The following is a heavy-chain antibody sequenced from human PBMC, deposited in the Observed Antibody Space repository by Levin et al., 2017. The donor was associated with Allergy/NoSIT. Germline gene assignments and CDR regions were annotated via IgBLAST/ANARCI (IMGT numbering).Heavy chain of an antibody. CDR1: EFTFSASN. CDR2: ISSSSDTE. CDR3: ATDDYYISGLPY. J-gene: IGHJ4*02. D-gene: IGHD3-22*01. V-gene: IGHV3-48*02. Sequence: RPGGSLRLSCAASEFTFSASNMNWVRQAPGKGLDWLAYISSSSDTEYYADSVRGRFTISRDNARSTLYLQMNNLRDEDTAIYYCATDDYYISGLPYWGQGTLVTVSS.